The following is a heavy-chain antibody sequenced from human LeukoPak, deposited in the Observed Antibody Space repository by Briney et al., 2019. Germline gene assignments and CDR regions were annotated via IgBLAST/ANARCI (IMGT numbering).Heavy chain of an antibody. CDR2: INHSGST. CDR3: ARLFPGGWFDP. Sequence: PSETLSLTCAVYGGSFSGYYWSWIRQPPGKGLEWIAKINHSGSTNYNPSLKSRVTISVDTSKNQFSLRLSSVTAADTAVYYCARLFPGGWFDPWGQGTLVTVSS. D-gene: IGHD3-10*01. CDR1: GGSFSGYY. J-gene: IGHJ5*02. V-gene: IGHV4-34*01.